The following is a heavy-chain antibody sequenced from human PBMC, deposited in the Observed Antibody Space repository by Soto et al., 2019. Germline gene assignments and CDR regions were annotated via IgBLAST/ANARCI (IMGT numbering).Heavy chain of an antibody. D-gene: IGHD5-18*01. Sequence: TSETLSLTCTVSGDSVTSGDYYWSWIRQPPGKGLEWIGYIYYSGNTNYSPSLKSRVAISLDTSHNQFSLKLSSVTAADTAVYFCARIPVDTYMTYWFDPWGQRTLVTVSS. CDR2: IYYSGNT. CDR3: ARIPVDTYMTYWFDP. V-gene: IGHV4-61*08. J-gene: IGHJ5*01. CDR1: GDSVTSGDYY.